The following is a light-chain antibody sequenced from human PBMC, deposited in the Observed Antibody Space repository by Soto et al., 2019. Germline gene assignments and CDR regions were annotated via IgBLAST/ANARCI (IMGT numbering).Light chain of an antibody. CDR1: SSDVGGYNY. CDR2: DVS. Sequence: QSVLSQPPSASGSPGQSVTVSCTGTSSDVGGYNYVSWYQQHPDKAPKLMIYDVSKRPSGVPDRFSGSKSGNTASLTVTGLQAEDEADYCCSSYAGTHVVFGTGTKVTGL. J-gene: IGLJ1*01. CDR3: SSYAGTHVV. V-gene: IGLV2-8*01.